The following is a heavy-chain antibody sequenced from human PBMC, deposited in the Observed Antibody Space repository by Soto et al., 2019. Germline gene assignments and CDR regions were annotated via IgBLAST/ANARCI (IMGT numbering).Heavy chain of an antibody. J-gene: IGHJ5*02. CDR3: AREKAVTTSRWFDP. CDR1: GFTFSSYS. D-gene: IGHD6-19*01. Sequence: EVQLVESGGGLVQPGGSLRLSCAASGFTFSSYSMNWVRQAPGKGLEWVSYISSSSSTIYYADSVKGRFTISRDNAKNSLYLQMKSLRDEDTAVYYCAREKAVTTSRWFDPWGQGTLVTVSS. CDR2: ISSSSSTI. V-gene: IGHV3-48*02.